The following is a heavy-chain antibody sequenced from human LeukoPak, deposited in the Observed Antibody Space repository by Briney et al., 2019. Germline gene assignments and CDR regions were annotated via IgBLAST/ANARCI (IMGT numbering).Heavy chain of an antibody. Sequence: PGGSLRLSCAASGFTLSRYWMSWVRQAPGKGLEWVANIKQDGSEKYYADSVKGRFTISRDNAKNSLYLQMNSLRAEDTAVYYCARDGYSSGYWGQGTLVTVSS. CDR3: ARDGYSSGY. CDR1: GFTLSRYW. J-gene: IGHJ4*02. V-gene: IGHV3-7*01. CDR2: IKQDGSEK. D-gene: IGHD5-24*01.